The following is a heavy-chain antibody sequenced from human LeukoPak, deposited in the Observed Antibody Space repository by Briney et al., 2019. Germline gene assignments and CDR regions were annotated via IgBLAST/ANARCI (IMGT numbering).Heavy chain of an antibody. V-gene: IGHV1-69*13. J-gene: IGHJ4*02. CDR3: ARGVLRFLEWLLY. Sequence: SVKVSCKASGGTFSIHAISWVRQAPGQGLEWMGGIIPIFGTANYAQKFQGRVTITADESTSTAYMELSSLRSEDTAVYYCARGVLRFLEWLLYWGQGTLVTVSS. CDR1: GGTFSIHA. D-gene: IGHD3-3*01. CDR2: IIPIFGTA.